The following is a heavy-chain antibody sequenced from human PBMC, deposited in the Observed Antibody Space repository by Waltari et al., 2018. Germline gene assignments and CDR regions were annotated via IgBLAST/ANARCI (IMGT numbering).Heavy chain of an antibody. Sequence: QVQLQESGPGLVKPSETLSLTCTVSGGSISSYYWSWIRQPPGKGLEWIGYIYYSGSTNYHPSLKSRVTISVDTSKNQFSLKLSSVTAADTAVYYCARAGYCSGGSCYSSAFDIWGQGTMVTVSS. J-gene: IGHJ3*02. V-gene: IGHV4-59*01. CDR1: GGSISSYY. D-gene: IGHD2-15*01. CDR3: ARAGYCSGGSCYSSAFDI. CDR2: IYYSGST.